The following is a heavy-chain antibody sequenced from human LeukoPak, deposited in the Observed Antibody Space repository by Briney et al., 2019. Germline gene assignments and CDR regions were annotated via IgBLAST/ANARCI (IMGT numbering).Heavy chain of an antibody. CDR2: IIPIFDTA. V-gene: IGHV1-69*13. Sequence: SVKVSCKASGGTFSSYAVSWVRQAPGQGLEWMGGIIPIFDTANYAQNFQGRVTITADESTSTAYMELSSLRSEDTAVYYCARDYFFDYWGQGTLVTVSS. J-gene: IGHJ4*02. D-gene: IGHD2/OR15-2a*01. CDR3: ARDYFFDY. CDR1: GGTFSSYA.